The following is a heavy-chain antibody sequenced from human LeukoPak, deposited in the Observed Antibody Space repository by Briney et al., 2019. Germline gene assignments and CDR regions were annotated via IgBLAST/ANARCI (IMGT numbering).Heavy chain of an antibody. CDR2: ISGSGGST. D-gene: IGHD6-19*01. V-gene: IGHV3-23*01. CDR3: AKAITGGWYGGSYFDY. Sequence: GGSLRLSCAASGFTFSSYGMSWVRQAPGKGLEWVSAISGSGGSTYYADSVKGRFTISRDNSKNTLYLQMNSLRAEDTAVYYCAKAITGGWYGGSYFDYWGQGTLVTVSS. J-gene: IGHJ4*02. CDR1: GFTFSSYG.